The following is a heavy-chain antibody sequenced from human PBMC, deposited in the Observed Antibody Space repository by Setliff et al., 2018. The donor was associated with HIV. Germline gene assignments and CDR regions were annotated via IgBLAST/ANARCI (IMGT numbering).Heavy chain of an antibody. CDR1: GFTFDRYW. CDR3: HSGYDTEEQSYFDH. J-gene: IGHJ4*02. Sequence: PGGSLRLSCAASGFTFDRYWMHWVRQAPGKGLVWVSRVNSDGSSKTYADSVKDRFTISRDNAKNTLYLQMNSLRAEDTGVYYCHSGYDTEEQSYFDHWGQGTLVTVSS. CDR2: VNSDGSSK. V-gene: IGHV3-74*01. D-gene: IGHD5-12*01.